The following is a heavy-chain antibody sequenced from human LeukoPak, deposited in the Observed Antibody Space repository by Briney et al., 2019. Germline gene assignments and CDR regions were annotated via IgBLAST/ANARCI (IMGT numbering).Heavy chain of an antibody. CDR3: ARHPQIVGATKYFDY. Sequence: GGSLRLSCAASGFTFSSYGMHWVRQAPGKGLEWVAVIWYDGSNKYYADSVKGRFTISRDNSKNTLYLQMNSLRAEDTAVYYCARHPQIVGATKYFDYWGQGTLVTVSS. J-gene: IGHJ4*02. D-gene: IGHD1-26*01. CDR2: IWYDGSNK. V-gene: IGHV3-33*01. CDR1: GFTFSSYG.